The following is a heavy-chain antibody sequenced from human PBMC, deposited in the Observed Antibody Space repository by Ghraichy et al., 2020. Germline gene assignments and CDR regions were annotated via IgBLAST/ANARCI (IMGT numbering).Heavy chain of an antibody. V-gene: IGHV1-69*02. CDR3: ARGRGSSGWSGDLGFDP. J-gene: IGHJ5*02. CDR1: GGTFSSYT. Sequence: SVKVSCKASGGTFSSYTISWVRQAPGQGLEWMGRIIPILGIANYAQKFQGRVTITADKSTSTAYMELSSLRSEDTAVYYCARGRGSSGWSGDLGFDPWGQGTLVTVSS. D-gene: IGHD6-19*01. CDR2: IIPILGIA.